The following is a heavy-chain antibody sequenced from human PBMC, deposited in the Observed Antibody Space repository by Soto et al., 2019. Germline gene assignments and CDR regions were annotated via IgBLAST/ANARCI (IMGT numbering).Heavy chain of an antibody. D-gene: IGHD4-17*01. Sequence: QVQLQESGPGLAKPSQTLSLTCTVSGGSISSGDYYWSWIRQPPGKGLEWIGYIYYSGSTYYNPSLKSRVTISVDTSKNQFSLKLSSVTAADTAVYYCARDGGYGDYVSDYWGQGTLVTVSS. CDR2: IYYSGST. CDR1: GGSISSGDYY. CDR3: ARDGGYGDYVSDY. J-gene: IGHJ4*02. V-gene: IGHV4-30-4*01.